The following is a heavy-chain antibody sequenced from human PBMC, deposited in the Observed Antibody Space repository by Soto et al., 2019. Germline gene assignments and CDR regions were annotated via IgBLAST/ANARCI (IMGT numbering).Heavy chain of an antibody. CDR2: ISGSGGST. CDR3: AKRITMIVVVTALDY. D-gene: IGHD3-22*01. CDR1: GFTFSSYA. Sequence: GGSLRLSCAASGFTFSSYAMSWVRQAPGKGLEWVSAISGSGGSTYYADSVKGRFTISRDNSKNTLYLQMNSLRAEDTAVYYCAKRITMIVVVTALDYWGQGTLVTGTS. J-gene: IGHJ4*02. V-gene: IGHV3-23*01.